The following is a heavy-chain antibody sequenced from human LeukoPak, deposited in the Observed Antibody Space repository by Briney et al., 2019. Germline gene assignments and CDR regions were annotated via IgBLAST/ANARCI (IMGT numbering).Heavy chain of an antibody. CDR3: ARVNYSSGYSSVFDY. CDR2: INHSGST. CDR1: GGSFSGYY. D-gene: IGHD3-22*01. J-gene: IGHJ4*02. V-gene: IGHV4-34*01. Sequence: SETLSLTCAVYGGSFSGYYWSWIRQPPGKGLEWIGEINHSGSTNYTPSLKSRVTISVDTSKNQFSLKLSSVTAADTAVYYCARVNYSSGYSSVFDYWGQGTLVTVSS.